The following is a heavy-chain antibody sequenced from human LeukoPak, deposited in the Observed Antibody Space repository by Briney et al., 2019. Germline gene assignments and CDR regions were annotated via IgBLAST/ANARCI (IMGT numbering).Heavy chain of an antibody. J-gene: IGHJ6*03. CDR2: ISAYNGNT. V-gene: IGHV1-18*01. CDR3: ASGAQTSSAYYYYYYMDV. D-gene: IGHD4/OR15-4a*01. Sequence: ASVKVSCKASGYTFTSYGISWVRQAPGQGLEWMGWISAYNGNTNYAQKLQGRVTTTTDTSTSTAYMELRSLRSDDTAVYYCASGAQTSSAYYYYYYMDVWGKGTTVTVSS. CDR1: GYTFTSYG.